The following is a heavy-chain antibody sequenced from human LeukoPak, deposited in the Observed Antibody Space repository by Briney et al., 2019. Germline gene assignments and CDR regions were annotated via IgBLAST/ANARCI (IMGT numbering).Heavy chain of an antibody. D-gene: IGHD4-17*01. J-gene: IGHJ5*02. CDR1: GYIFIGYY. Sequence: ASVKVSCKASGYIFIGYYIHWVRQAPGQGLEWMGWINPNSGGTNYAQKFQGRVNMTRDTSISTAYMELSRLGSDDTAVYYCAKVTIYGDYLENWFDPWGQGTLVTASS. CDR3: AKVTIYGDYLENWFDP. V-gene: IGHV1-2*02. CDR2: INPNSGGT.